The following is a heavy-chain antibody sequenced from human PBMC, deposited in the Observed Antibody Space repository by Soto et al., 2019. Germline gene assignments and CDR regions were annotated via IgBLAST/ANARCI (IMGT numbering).Heavy chain of an antibody. D-gene: IGHD3-10*01. V-gene: IGHV1-8*01. CDR2: MNPNSGNT. CDR3: ARERGSGSYYTPWFDP. CDR1: GYTFTSYD. Sequence: GASVKVSCKASGYTFTSYDINWARQATGQGLEWMGWMNPNSGNTGYAQKFQGRVTMTRNTSISTAYMELTSLRSEDTAVYYCARERGSGSYYTPWFDPWGQGTLVTVSS. J-gene: IGHJ5*02.